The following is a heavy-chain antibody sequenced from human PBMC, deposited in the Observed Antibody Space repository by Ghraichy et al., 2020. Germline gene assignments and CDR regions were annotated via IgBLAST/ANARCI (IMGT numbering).Heavy chain of an antibody. CDR1: GFTFSSYS. D-gene: IGHD2-15*01. J-gene: IGHJ6*02. V-gene: IGHV3-48*01. CDR2: IRPSSSTV. Sequence: GGSLRLSCAASGFTFSSYSMNWVRQAPGKGLEWVAYIRPSSSTVYYADSVKGRFTISRDNAKNSLYLQMNSLRADDTAVYYCARSPPDCSGGSCNSNFYYGMDVWGQGTTVTVSS. CDR3: ARSPPDCSGGSCNSNFYYGMDV.